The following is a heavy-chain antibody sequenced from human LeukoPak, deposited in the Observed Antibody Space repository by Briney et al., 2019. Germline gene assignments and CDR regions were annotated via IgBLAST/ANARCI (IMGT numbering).Heavy chain of an antibody. CDR3: AGEEAVAGTSSRDY. V-gene: IGHV4-59*01. CDR2: IYYSGST. D-gene: IGHD6-19*01. CDR1: GGSISSYY. J-gene: IGHJ4*02. Sequence: SETLSLTCTVSGGSISSYYWSWIRQPPEKGLEWIGYIYYSGSTNYNPSLKSRVIISVDTSKNQFSLKLSSVTAADTAVYYCAGEEAVAGTSSRDYWGRGTLVTVSS.